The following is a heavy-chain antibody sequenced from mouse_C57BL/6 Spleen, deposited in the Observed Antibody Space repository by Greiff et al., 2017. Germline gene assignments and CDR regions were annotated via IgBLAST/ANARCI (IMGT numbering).Heavy chain of an antibody. CDR2: ISYDGSN. J-gene: IGHJ2*01. CDR1: GYSITSGYY. Sequence: DVKLQESGPGLVKPSQSLSLTCSVTGYSITSGYYWNWIRQFPGNKLEWMGYISYDGSNNYNPSLKNRISITRDTSKNQFFLKLNSVTTEDTATYYCARVRSNYDYWGQGTTLTVSA. D-gene: IGHD2-5*01. CDR3: ARVRSNYDY. V-gene: IGHV3-6*01.